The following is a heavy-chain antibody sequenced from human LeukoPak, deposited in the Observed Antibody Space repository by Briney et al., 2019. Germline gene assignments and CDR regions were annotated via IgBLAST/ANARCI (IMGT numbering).Heavy chain of an antibody. J-gene: IGHJ6*03. V-gene: IGHV3-7*01. D-gene: IGHD1-1*01. CDR2: IKQDGSEK. CDR3: ASWNPHYYYMDV. CDR1: GFTVSSNY. Sequence: PGGSLRLSCAASGFTVSSNYMSWVRQAPGKGLEWVANIKQDGSEKYYVDSVKGRFTIFRDNAKNSLYLQMNSLRAEDTAVYYCASWNPHYYYMDVWGKGTTVTVSS.